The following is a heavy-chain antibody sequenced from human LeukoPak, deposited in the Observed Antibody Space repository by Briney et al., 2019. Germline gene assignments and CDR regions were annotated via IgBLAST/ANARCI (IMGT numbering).Heavy chain of an antibody. V-gene: IGHV3-15*01. CDR1: GFTFSIAW. CDR2: ILSRSDGGTT. CDR3: TTGLLTNDAFDI. J-gene: IGHJ3*02. D-gene: IGHD2-15*01. Sequence: GGSLRLSCAASGFTFSIAWMTWVRQAPGKGLEWIGRILSRSDGGTTDFAAPVKGRLTISRDDSQDTLFLQMNSLKTEDTAVYYCTTGLLTNDAFDIWGQGTMVTLSS.